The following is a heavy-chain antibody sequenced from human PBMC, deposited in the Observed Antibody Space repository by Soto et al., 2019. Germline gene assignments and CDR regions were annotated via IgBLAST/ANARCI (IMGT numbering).Heavy chain of an antibody. CDR1: GDSFTSYW. CDR3: PRSGDYVYYYYGMDV. CDR2: IYPGDSDT. Sequence: GEALKISCKGSGDSFTSYWIGWVRQMPGKGLEWMGVIYPGDSDTRYSPSFQGQVTISADKSISTAYLQWSSLKASDTAMYYCPRSGDYVYYYYGMDVWGQGTTVTVSS. D-gene: IGHD4-17*01. V-gene: IGHV5-51*01. J-gene: IGHJ6*02.